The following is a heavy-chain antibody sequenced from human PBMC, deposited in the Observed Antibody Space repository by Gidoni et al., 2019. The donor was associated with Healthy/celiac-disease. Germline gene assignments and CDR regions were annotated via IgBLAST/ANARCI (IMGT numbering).Heavy chain of an antibody. CDR2: IYSGGST. CDR3: ARNDFWSSSTLNS. V-gene: IGHV3-66*01. CDR1: GFTVSNNY. J-gene: IGHJ4*02. Sequence: EVQPVEFGGGLVQPGGSLRLFCAASGFTVSNNYMSWVRQAPGRGLEWVSVIYSGGSTYYADSVKGRFTIYRDTSKNTLYLQMNSLRAEGTAVYYCARNDFWSSSTLNSWGQGTLVTVSS. D-gene: IGHD3-3*01.